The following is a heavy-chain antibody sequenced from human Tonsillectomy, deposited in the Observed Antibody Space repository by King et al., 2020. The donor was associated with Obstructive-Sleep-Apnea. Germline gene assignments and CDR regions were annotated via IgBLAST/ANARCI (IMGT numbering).Heavy chain of an antibody. V-gene: IGHV3-30*18. CDR2: ISHDGRDK. D-gene: IGHD4-17*01. J-gene: IGHJ6*02. CDR1: GFTFRSFD. CDR3: AQDLTSAYRDSCALDV. Sequence: VQLVESGGGVVHPGRSLRLSCAAYGFTFRSFDIHWVRQAPGKGLEWVAAISHDGRDKYYADSVKGRFTISRDNSKNTLYLQMNSLRVEDSAVYYCAQDLTSAYRDSCALDVWGQGTTVTVSS.